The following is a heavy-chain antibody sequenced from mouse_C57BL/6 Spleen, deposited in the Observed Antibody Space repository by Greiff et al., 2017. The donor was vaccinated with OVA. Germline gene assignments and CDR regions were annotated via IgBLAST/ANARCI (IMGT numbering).Heavy chain of an antibody. Sequence: QVQLQQSGPELVKPGASVKISCKASGYTFTSYWITWVKQRPGQGLEWIGDIYPGSGSTNYNEKFKSKATLTVDTSSSTAYMQLSSLTSEDSAVYYCARRRNCMDYWGQGTSVTVSS. CDR3: ARRRNCMDY. CDR2: IYPGSGST. J-gene: IGHJ4*01. D-gene: IGHD2-1*01. V-gene: IGHV1-55*01. CDR1: GYTFTSYW.